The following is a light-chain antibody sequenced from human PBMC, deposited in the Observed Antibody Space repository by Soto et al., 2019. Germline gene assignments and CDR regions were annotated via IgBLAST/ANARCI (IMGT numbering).Light chain of an antibody. J-gene: IGKJ1*01. CDR3: QQYSNSPSWT. CDR2: GAS. Sequence: EKVMTQSPATLSMSPGERATLSCRASQSVNNFLAWYQQKPGQAPRLLIYGASTRATGIPARFSGSGSGTEFTLTISSLQSEDFAVYYCQQYSNSPSWTFGQGTKVEVK. CDR1: QSVNNF. V-gene: IGKV3-15*01.